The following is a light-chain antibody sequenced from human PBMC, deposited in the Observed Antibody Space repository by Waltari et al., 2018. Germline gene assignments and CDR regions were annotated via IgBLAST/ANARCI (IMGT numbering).Light chain of an antibody. J-gene: IGLJ2*01. V-gene: IGLV2-23*02. Sequence: QSALTQPASVSGSPGQSITISCTGTSSDVGTYNFVSWYQQHPGKAPKLMIYEVIKRPSGVSNRFSGSKSGNTASLTISGLQDEDEADYYCCSYAGTDTGIIFGGGTKVTVL. CDR2: EVI. CDR1: SSDVGTYNF. CDR3: CSYAGTDTGII.